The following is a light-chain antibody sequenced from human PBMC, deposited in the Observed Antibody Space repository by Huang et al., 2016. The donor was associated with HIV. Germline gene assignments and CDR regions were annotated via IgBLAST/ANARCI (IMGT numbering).Light chain of an antibody. V-gene: IGKV3D-20*02. J-gene: IGKJ1*01. Sequence: EIVLTQSPATLSLYPGERATLSCRARHRLSNSHLAWYQQKPGQTPRILIYSTSNSATCTPDRFSGIGSVADFTLTISRLEPEDFAVYYCQQFRTFGQGTKVEIK. CDR2: STS. CDR1: HRLSNSH. CDR3: QQFRT.